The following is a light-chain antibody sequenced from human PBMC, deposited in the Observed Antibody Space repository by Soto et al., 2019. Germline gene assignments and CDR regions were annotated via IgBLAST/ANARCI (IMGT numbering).Light chain of an antibody. CDR3: SSHATRSTSYV. CDR1: SSDVGGYNY. Sequence: QSVLTQPASVSGSPGQSITISCTGTSSDVGGYNYVSWYQQHPGKAPKLMIYDVSNRPSGVSNRFSGSKSANTASLTISGRQAEDEADYYWSSHATRSTSYVFGNGTKVTV. J-gene: IGLJ1*01. CDR2: DVS. V-gene: IGLV2-14*01.